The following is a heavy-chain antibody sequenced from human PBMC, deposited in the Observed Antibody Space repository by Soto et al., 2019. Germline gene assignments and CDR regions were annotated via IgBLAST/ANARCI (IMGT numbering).Heavy chain of an antibody. CDR3: ARSPSWETTVTPYYFDY. Sequence: QVQLVQSGAEVKKPGASVKVSCKASRYTFISYDINWVRQATGQGLEWMGWMNPKSANTGYAQNFQGRVTMTTNTSISTAYMELSSLRSEDTAVYYCARSPSWETTVTPYYFDYWGQGTLVTVSS. CDR2: MNPKSANT. J-gene: IGHJ4*02. CDR1: RYTFISYD. D-gene: IGHD4-4*01. V-gene: IGHV1-8*01.